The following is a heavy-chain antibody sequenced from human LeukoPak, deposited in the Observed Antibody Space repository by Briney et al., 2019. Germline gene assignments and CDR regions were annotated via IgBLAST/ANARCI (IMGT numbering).Heavy chain of an antibody. V-gene: IGHV1-18*01. CDR2: ISAYNGNT. CDR3: ARVSSSGPFDY. D-gene: IGHD6-19*01. J-gene: IGHJ4*02. CDR1: RYTFTRYA. Sequence: ASVKVSCKASRYTFTRYAFMWVRQAAGQGLEWMGWISAYNGNTNYAQRLQGRVTLTTDTSTSTAYMELRSLGADDTAVYYCARVSSSGPFDYWGQGTLVTVSS.